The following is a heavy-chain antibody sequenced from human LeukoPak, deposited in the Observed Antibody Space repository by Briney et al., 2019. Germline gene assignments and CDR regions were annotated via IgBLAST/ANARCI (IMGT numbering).Heavy chain of an antibody. CDR2: ISSSGSTR. D-gene: IGHD6-13*01. J-gene: IGHJ4*02. CDR3: ARGIGSSTWPLAL. V-gene: IGHV3-48*04. CDR1: GFTFGSYS. Sequence: GGSLRLSCAASGFTFGSYSMNWVRQAPGKGLGWVSYISSSGSTRYYADSVKGRFTISRDNAKNSLYLQLNSLRAEDTAVYYCARGIGSSTWPLALWGQGTLVTVSS.